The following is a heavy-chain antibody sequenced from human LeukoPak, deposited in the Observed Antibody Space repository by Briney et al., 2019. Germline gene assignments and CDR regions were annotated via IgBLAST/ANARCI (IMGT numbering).Heavy chain of an antibody. V-gene: IGHV3-30-3*01. J-gene: IGHJ4*02. CDR1: GFTFSSYA. Sequence: GGSLRLSCAASGFTFSSYAMHWVRQAPGKGLEWVAVISYDGSNKYYADSVKGRSTISRDNSKNTLYLQMNSLRAEDTAVYYCARGRYSSGWTYFDYWGQGTQVTVSS. CDR2: ISYDGSNK. CDR3: ARGRYSSGWTYFDY. D-gene: IGHD6-19*01.